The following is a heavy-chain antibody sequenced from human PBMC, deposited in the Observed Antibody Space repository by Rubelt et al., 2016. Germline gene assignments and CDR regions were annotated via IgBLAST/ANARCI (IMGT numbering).Heavy chain of an antibody. Sequence: QVQLQPWGGGLLKPSETLSLTCAVYGGSFSDYFWTWIRQPPGTGLEWIGEINHSGSTNYNPSLKSRVTISVDTSKNQFSLKSGSLTAPDTAVYYCARDKRRTGTPIKVFDYWGQGTLITVSS. J-gene: IGHJ4*02. CDR1: GGSFSDYF. CDR3: ARDKRRTGTPIKVFDY. D-gene: IGHD1-1*01. CDR2: INHSGST. V-gene: IGHV4-34*01.